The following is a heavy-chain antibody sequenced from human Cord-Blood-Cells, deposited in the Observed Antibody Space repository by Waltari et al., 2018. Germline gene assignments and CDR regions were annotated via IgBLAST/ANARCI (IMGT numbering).Heavy chain of an antibody. CDR2: INPNSGGT. J-gene: IGHJ6*02. V-gene: IGHV1-2*02. CDR1: GYTFTGYY. Sequence: QVQLVQSGAEVKKPGASVQVSCKASGYTFTGYYMHWVRQAPGQGLEWMGWINPNSGGTNYAQKFQGRVTMTRDTSISTAYMELSRLRSDDTAVYYCARGYSSSYYYYGMDVWGQGTTVTVSS. CDR3: ARGYSSSYYYYGMDV. D-gene: IGHD6-6*01.